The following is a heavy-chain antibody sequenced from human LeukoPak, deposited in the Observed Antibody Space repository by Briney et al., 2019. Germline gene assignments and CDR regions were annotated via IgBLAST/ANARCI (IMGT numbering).Heavy chain of an antibody. Sequence: ASVKVSCKASGYTFTNNYLHWVRQAPGQGLEWMGMIYPRDGSTSYAQNFQGRVTVTRDTSTTTVHMELRGQRSEDTAVYYCARDQEGFDYWGQGTVVTDSS. CDR3: ARDQEGFDY. CDR1: GYTFTNNY. V-gene: IGHV1-46*01. J-gene: IGHJ4*02. CDR2: IYPRDGST.